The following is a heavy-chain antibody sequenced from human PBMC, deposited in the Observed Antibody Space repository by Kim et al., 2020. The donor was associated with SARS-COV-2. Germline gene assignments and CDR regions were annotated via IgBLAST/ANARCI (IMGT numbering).Heavy chain of an antibody. V-gene: IGHV7-4-1*02. CDR2: INTNTGNP. CDR3: ASIQYPYYYYGMDV. J-gene: IGHJ6*02. CDR1: GYTFTSYA. D-gene: IGHD4-4*01. Sequence: ASVKVSCKASGYTFTSYAMNWVRQAPGQGLEWMGWINTNTGNPTYAQGFTGRFVFSLDTSVSTAYLQISSLKAEDTAVYYCASIQYPYYYYGMDVWGQGTTVTVSS.